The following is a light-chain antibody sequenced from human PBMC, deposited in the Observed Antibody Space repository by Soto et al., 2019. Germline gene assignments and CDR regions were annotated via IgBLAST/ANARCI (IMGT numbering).Light chain of an antibody. V-gene: IGKV3-20*01. CDR1: LRISSTY. Sequence: EIVLTQSPGTLSLSPGERATLSCTPSLRISSTYLAWYQQKPGQAPRLLIYGTSNRATGVPDRFSGSGSGTDFTLTISRLEAEDFAVYYCHQYGSPFGGGTKVEIK. CDR3: HQYGSP. CDR2: GTS. J-gene: IGKJ4*01.